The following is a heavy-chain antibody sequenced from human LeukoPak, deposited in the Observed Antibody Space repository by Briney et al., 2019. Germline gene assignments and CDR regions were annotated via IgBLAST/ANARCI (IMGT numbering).Heavy chain of an antibody. CDR3: ARIGGGYYFDY. Sequence: QSGGSLRLSCAASGFTVSSNYMSWVRQAPGKGLEWVSVIYSGDSTYYADSVKGRFTISRDISKNTLYLQMNSLRAEDTAVYYCARIGGGYYFDYWGQGTLVTVSS. V-gene: IGHV3-53*01. D-gene: IGHD3-16*01. J-gene: IGHJ4*02. CDR2: IYSGDST. CDR1: GFTVSSNY.